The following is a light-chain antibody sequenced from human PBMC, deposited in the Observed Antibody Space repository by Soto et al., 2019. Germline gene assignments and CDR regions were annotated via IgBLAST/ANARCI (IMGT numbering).Light chain of an antibody. V-gene: IGKV1-39*01. CDR1: QSISTY. CDR2: GAS. CDR3: QQSYSTPRT. J-gene: IGKJ1*01. Sequence: DIPMTQSPSSLSAFVGDRVTITCRASQSISTYLNWYQQKPGKAPKLLIYGASSLQSGVPSRFSGVGSGTDFTLTISSLQPGDFATYYCQQSYSTPRTFGQGTKVEIK.